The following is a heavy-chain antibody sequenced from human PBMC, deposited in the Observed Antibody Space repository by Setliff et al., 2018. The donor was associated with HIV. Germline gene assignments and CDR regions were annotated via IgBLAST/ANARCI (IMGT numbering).Heavy chain of an antibody. CDR3: VSSGQSGY. V-gene: IGHV1-69*13. Sequence: SVKVSCKTSGDTLSSYAITWVRQAPGQGLEWMGRIIPIFGTADYAQKFQGRVTLTADESTSIAYMELNSLRAEDTAVYYCVSSGQSGYWGQGTLVTVSS. D-gene: IGHD3-22*01. CDR1: GDTLSSYA. J-gene: IGHJ4*02. CDR2: IIPIFGTA.